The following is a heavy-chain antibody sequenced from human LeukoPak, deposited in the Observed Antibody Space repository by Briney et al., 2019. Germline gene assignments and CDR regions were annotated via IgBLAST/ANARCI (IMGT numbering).Heavy chain of an antibody. V-gene: IGHV3-30*02. D-gene: IGHD6-13*01. J-gene: IGHJ4*02. Sequence: GGSLRLSCAASGFIFSSYGMYWVRQAPGKGLEWVAFIRYHGSNEYYADSVKGRFTISRDNSKNTLYLQMNSLRAEDTALYYCAKDIATHRRQQLAIDYWGQGTLVTVSS. CDR3: AKDIATHRRQQLAIDY. CDR2: IRYHGSNE. CDR1: GFIFSSYG.